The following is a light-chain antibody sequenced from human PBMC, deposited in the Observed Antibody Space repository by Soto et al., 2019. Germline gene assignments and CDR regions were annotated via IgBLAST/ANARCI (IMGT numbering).Light chain of an antibody. CDR3: QQYGSSPWT. CDR1: QTIRSNY. J-gene: IGKJ1*01. CDR2: GAS. V-gene: IGKV3-20*01. Sequence: ETVLTQSPGTLSLSPGERATLSCRASQTIRSNYLAWYRQTPGQAPRLLIYGASNRATGIADRFSGSGSGTDFTLIISRLEPADFALYSCQQYGSSPWTFGQGTKVEIK.